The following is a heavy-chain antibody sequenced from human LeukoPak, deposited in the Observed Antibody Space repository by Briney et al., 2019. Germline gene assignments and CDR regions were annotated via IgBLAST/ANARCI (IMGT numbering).Heavy chain of an antibody. CDR1: GYTFTSYD. V-gene: IGHV1-8*01. J-gene: IGHJ4*02. CDR2: MNPNSGNT. D-gene: IGHD1-26*01. Sequence: GASVKVSCKASGYTFTSYDINWVRQATGQGLEWMGWMNPNSGNTGYAQKFQGRVTMTRNTSISTAYMELSSLRSEDTAVYYCARDLGGSYWGGVDYFDYWGQGTLVTVSS. CDR3: ARDLGGSYWGGVDYFDY.